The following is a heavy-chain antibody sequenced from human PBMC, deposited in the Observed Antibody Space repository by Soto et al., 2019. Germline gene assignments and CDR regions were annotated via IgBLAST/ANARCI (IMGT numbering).Heavy chain of an antibody. CDR1: GYTFTSYD. V-gene: IGHV1-8*01. D-gene: IGHD2-2*01. CDR3: AKRESGTTSHGGFDM. J-gene: IGHJ3*02. CDR2: MNPNSGNT. Sequence: ASVKVSCKASGYTFTSYDINWVRQATGQGLEWMGWMNPNSGNTGYAQKFQGRVTMTRNTSLSTAYMELSSLRSEDTAVYYCAKRESGTTSHGGFDMWGQGTMVTVSS.